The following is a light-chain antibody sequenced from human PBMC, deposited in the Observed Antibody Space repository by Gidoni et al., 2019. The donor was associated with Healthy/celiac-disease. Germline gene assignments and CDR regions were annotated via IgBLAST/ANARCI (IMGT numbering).Light chain of an antibody. J-gene: IGKJ2*01. CDR2: GAS. Sequence: EIALTQSPVTLSLSPGERATLSCSASQSVSSSYLSWYQQKPGQAPRLLIYGASSRATGIPDRFSGSGSGTDFTLTISRLEPEDFAVYYCQQYGSSSYTFGQGTKLEIK. V-gene: IGKV3-20*01. CDR1: QSVSSSY. CDR3: QQYGSSSYT.